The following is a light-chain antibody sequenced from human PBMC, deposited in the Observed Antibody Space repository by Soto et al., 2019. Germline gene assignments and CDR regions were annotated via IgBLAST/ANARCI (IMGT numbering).Light chain of an antibody. V-gene: IGKV2-30*01. CDR1: QSLVSSDGDTY. Sequence: DIVMTQSPLSLPVTLGQPASISCRSSQSLVSSDGDTYLNWFQKRPGQSPRRLISKVSNRDAGVPDRFSGSGSGSDFTLMISRVEAEDVGVYYCMQGSYWPPWTFGQGTKVEIK. J-gene: IGKJ1*01. CDR3: MQGSYWPPWT. CDR2: KVS.